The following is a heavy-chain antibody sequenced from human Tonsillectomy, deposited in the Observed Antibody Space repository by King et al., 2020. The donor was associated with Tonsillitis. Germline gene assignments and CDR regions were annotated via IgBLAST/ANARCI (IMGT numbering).Heavy chain of an antibody. D-gene: IGHD1-26*01. CDR1: GGSVSSGSYY. J-gene: IGHJ4*02. CDR3: ARMGGGSYGWADY. V-gene: IGHV4-61*01. CDR2: IYYSGST. Sequence: VQLQESGPGLVKPSETLSLTCTVSGGSVSSGSYYWSWIRQPPGKGQEWIGYIYYSGSTNYNPSLKSRVTISVDTAKNQFSLKLSSVTAADTAVYDCARMGGGSYGWADYWGQGTLVTVSA.